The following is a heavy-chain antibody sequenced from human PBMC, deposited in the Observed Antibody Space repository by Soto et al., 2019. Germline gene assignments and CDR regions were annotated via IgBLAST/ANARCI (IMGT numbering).Heavy chain of an antibody. CDR2: ISSSGSTI. Sequence: EVQLVESGGGLVQPGGSLRLSCAASGFTFSSYEMNWVRQAPGKGQEWVSYISSSGSTIYYADSVKGRFTISRDNDKNSLYLQMNSLSAEDTAVYYCARDPPYDSRDEWYFDLWGRGTLVTVSS. CDR1: GFTFSSYE. CDR3: ARDPPYDSRDEWYFDL. D-gene: IGHD3-22*01. J-gene: IGHJ2*01. V-gene: IGHV3-48*03.